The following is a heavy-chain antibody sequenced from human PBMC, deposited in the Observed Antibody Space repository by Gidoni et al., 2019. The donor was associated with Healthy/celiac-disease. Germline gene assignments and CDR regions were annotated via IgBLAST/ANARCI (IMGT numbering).Heavy chain of an antibody. CDR1: GGSISRSSYY. V-gene: IGHV4-39*01. CDR3: ARHAVWSQDFDY. CDR2: LYSSGGT. Sequence: QLHLQESGPGLVKPSETLSLTCTVSGGSISRSSYYWGWIRQPPGKGLEWIGCLYSSGGTYYNPSLKRRVTISVDTSKNQFSLKLSSVTAADTAVYYCARHAVWSQDFDYWGQGTLVTVSS. D-gene: IGHD3-10*01. J-gene: IGHJ4*02.